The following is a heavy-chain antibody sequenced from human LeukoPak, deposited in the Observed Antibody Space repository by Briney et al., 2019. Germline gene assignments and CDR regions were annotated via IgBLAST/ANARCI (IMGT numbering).Heavy chain of an antibody. CDR3: ARANPATIFGVVIPPYYFDY. V-gene: IGHV4-59*12. CDR1: GGSISSYY. D-gene: IGHD3-3*01. Sequence: SETLSLTCTVSGGSISSYYWSWIRQPPGKGLEWIGYIYYSGSTNYNPSLKSRVTISVDKSKNQFSLKLSSVTAADTAVYYCARANPATIFGVVIPPYYFDYWGQGTLVTVSS. J-gene: IGHJ4*02. CDR2: IYYSGST.